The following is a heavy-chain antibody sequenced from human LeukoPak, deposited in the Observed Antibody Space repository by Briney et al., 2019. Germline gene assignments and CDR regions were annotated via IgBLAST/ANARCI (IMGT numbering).Heavy chain of an antibody. CDR2: INPNSGGT. V-gene: IGHV1-2*02. Sequence: EASVKVSCKASGYTFTGYYMHWVRQAPGQGLEWMGWINPNSGGTNYAQKFQGRVTMTRDTSISTAYMELSRLRSDDTAVYYCARGQDIVVVVAATVYWFDPWGQGTLVTVSS. CDR1: GYTFTGYY. D-gene: IGHD2-15*01. CDR3: ARGQDIVVVVAATVYWFDP. J-gene: IGHJ5*02.